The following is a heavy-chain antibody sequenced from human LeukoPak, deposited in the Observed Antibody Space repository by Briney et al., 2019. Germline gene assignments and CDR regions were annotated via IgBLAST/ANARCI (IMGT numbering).Heavy chain of an antibody. CDR2: ISTYTVNT. CDR3: ARGSYLDY. V-gene: IGHV1-18*01. CDR1: GYTFSSYG. Sequence: ASVRVSCKASGYTFSSYGFTWVRQAPGQGLEWMGWISTYTVNTNYAQNFQGRVTMSTDTSTSTGYMELRSLRSDDTAVYYCARGSYLDYWGQGGLVNVSS. J-gene: IGHJ4*02.